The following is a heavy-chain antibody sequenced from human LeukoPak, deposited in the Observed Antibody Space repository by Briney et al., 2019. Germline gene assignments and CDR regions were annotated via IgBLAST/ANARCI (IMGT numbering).Heavy chain of an antibody. CDR3: ARGVTIFGVVTALNY. J-gene: IGHJ4*02. CDR2: ISSNGGST. D-gene: IGHD3-3*01. V-gene: IGHV3-64*01. CDR1: GFTFSSYA. Sequence: GGSLRLSCAASGFTFSSYAMHWVRQAPGKGLEYVSAISSNGGSTYYANSVKGRFTISRDNSKNTLCLQMGSLRAEDMAVYYCARGVTIFGVVTALNYWGQGTLVTVSS.